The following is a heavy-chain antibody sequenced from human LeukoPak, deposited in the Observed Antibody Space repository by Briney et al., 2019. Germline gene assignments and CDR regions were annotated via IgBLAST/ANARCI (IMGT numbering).Heavy chain of an antibody. Sequence: KSGGSLRLSCAASGFTFRSYSMNGVRQAPGKGREGISSISSRSSYIYYADSVKGRFTISRDNATNSLSLQMTSLSAEDTAVYYCARSPPLWFGELSTDYWGQGTLVTVSS. CDR1: GFTFRSYS. CDR3: ARSPPLWFGELSTDY. J-gene: IGHJ4*02. CDR2: ISSRSSYI. D-gene: IGHD3-10*01. V-gene: IGHV3-21*01.